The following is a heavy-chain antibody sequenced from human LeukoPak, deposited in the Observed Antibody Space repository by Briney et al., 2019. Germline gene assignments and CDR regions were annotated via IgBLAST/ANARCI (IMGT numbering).Heavy chain of an antibody. CDR3: ARGKDYYDSSGYYYFDY. V-gene: IGHV4-30-2*01. D-gene: IGHD3-22*01. J-gene: IGHJ4*02. Sequence: SETLSLTCTVSGGSLSSGGYYWSWIRQPPGKGLEWIGYIYHSGSTYYNPSLKSRVTISVDRSKNQFSLTLSSVTAADTAVYYCARGKDYYDSSGYYYFDYWGQGTLVTVSS. CDR1: GGSLSSGGYY. CDR2: IYHSGST.